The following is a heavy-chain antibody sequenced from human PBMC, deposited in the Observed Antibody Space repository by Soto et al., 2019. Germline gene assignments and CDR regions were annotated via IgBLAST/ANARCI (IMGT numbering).Heavy chain of an antibody. J-gene: IGHJ6*02. V-gene: IGHV5-51*01. CDR3: AASIFYYGMDV. CDR2: IYPGDSDT. Sequence: EVQLVQSGAEVKKPGASLKISCKGSGYTFTNYWIGWVRQMPGKGPEWMGIIYPGDSDTKYNPSFQGQVTISADKSITTTYLQWSSLKASDTAIYYSAASIFYYGMDVWGQGTTVTVSS. CDR1: GYTFTNYW.